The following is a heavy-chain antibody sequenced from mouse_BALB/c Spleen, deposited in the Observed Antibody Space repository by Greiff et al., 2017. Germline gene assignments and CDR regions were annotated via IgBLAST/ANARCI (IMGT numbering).Heavy chain of an antibody. CDR3: ARHSYYAPFAY. CDR2: IWSDGST. CDR1: GFSLTSYG. D-gene: IGHD1-1*01. Sequence: QVQLKQSGPDLVAPSQSLSITCTVSGFSLTSYGVHWVRQHPGKGLEWLVVIWSDGSTTYNSAIKSRLSISKDNSKSQVFLNMNSLQTDDTAMYYCARHSYYAPFAYWGQGTLVTVSA. V-gene: IGHV2-6-2*01. J-gene: IGHJ3*01.